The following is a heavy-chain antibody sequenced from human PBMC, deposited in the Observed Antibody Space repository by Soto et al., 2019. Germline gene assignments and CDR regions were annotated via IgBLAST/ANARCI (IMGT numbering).Heavy chain of an antibody. CDR1: GFTFSSYA. D-gene: IGHD5-12*01. J-gene: IGHJ4*02. CDR3: AKGQGGDSGYDDFDY. V-gene: IGHV3-23*01. CDR2: ISGSGGST. Sequence: EVQLLESGGGLVQPGWSLRLSCAASGFTFSSYAMSWVRQAPGKGLEWVSAISGSGGSTYYADSVKGRFTISRDNSKNTLYLQMNSLRAEDTAVYYCAKGQGGDSGYDDFDYWGQGTLVTVSS.